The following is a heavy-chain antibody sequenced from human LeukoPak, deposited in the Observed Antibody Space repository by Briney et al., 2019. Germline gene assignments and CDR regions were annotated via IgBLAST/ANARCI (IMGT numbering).Heavy chain of an antibody. J-gene: IGHJ6*03. CDR1: GGTFSSYA. CDR3: ARDSKYQLPNYYYYYMDV. Sequence: ASVKVSCKASGGTFSSYAISWVRQAPGQGLEWTGGIIPIFGTANYAQKFQGRVTITADESTSTAYMELSSLRSEDTAVYYCARDSKYQLPNYYYYYMDVWGKGTTVTVSS. CDR2: IIPIFGTA. D-gene: IGHD2-2*01. V-gene: IGHV1-69*13.